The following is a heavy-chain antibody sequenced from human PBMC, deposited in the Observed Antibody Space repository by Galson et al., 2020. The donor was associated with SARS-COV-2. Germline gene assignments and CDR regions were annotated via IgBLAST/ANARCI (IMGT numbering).Heavy chain of an antibody. J-gene: IGHJ4*02. V-gene: IGHV3-33*01. CDR2: IWSDGNKK. CDR3: ARSETGYSYYFDS. CDR1: GFPFSIYG. D-gene: IGHD3-9*01. Sequence: TGGSLRLSCAASGFPFSIYGIHWVRKAPGTGLEWVAVIWSDGNKKYYADSVKGRFTISRDNSKNTVYLQMNSLRAEDTAVYYCARSETGYSYYFDSWGQGTLVTVSS.